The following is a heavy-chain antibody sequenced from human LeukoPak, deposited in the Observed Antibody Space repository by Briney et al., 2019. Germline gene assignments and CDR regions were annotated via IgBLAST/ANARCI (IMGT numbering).Heavy chain of an antibody. J-gene: IGHJ5*02. CDR3: ARVHDYGDYDPLNWFDP. CDR1: GYTFTSYD. V-gene: IGHV1-8*01. Sequence: GASVKVSCKAPGYTFTSYDINWVRQATGQGLEWMGWMNPNSGNTGYAQKFQGRVTMTRNTSISTAYMELSSLRSEDTAVYYCARVHDYGDYDPLNWFDPWGQGTLVTVSS. CDR2: MNPNSGNT. D-gene: IGHD4-17*01.